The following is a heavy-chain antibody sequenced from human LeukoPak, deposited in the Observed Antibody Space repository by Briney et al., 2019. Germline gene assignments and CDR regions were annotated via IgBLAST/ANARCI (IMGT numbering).Heavy chain of an antibody. CDR1: GFTFSSHW. J-gene: IGHJ4*02. Sequence: QAGGSLRLSCAASGFTFSSHWMHWVRQAPGKGLEWVSRANGDGSSTTYAASVEGRFTMSRDNAKNTAYLQMNSLRDEDTAVYYCARDSRSSGLTVDYWGQGTLVTVSS. V-gene: IGHV3-74*03. CDR3: ARDSRSSGLTVDY. CDR2: ANGDGSST. D-gene: IGHD6-19*01.